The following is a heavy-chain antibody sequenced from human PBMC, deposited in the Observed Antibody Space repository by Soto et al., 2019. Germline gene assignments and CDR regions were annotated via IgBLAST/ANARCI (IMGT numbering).Heavy chain of an antibody. CDR2: ISSTTNYI. J-gene: IGHJ4*02. Sequence: GGSLRLSCAASGFTFTRYSMNWVRQAPGKGLEWVSSISSTTNYIYYGDSMKGRFTISRDNAKNSLYLEMNSLRAEDTAVYYCARESEELTSNFDYWGQGTLVTFSS. V-gene: IGHV3-21*06. CDR1: GFTFTRYS. CDR3: ARESEELTSNFDY. D-gene: IGHD1-7*01.